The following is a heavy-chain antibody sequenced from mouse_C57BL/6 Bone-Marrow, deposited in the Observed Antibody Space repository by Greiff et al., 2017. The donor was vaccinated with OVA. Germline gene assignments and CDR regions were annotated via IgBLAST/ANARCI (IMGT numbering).Heavy chain of an antibody. V-gene: IGHV1-26*01. CDR1: GYTFTDYY. CDR3: ARSWDLAY. Sequence: VQLQQSGPELVKPGASVKISCKASGYTFTDYYMNWVKQSHGMSLEWIGDINPNNGGTSYNQKFKGKATLTVDKSSSTAYMELRSLTSEDSAVYYCARSWDLAYWGQGTLVTVSA. J-gene: IGHJ3*01. D-gene: IGHD4-1*01. CDR2: INPNNGGT.